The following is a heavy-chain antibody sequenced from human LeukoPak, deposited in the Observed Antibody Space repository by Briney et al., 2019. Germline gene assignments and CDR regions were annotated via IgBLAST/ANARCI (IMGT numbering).Heavy chain of an antibody. V-gene: IGHV3-23*01. CDR3: TKDPNVDYVGAFEP. J-gene: IGHJ5*02. Sequence: GGPLTLSCAASGFSFSSFAVTWVRHAPAKALEWVSSITGGHYPTYNTHSEKGLFHLSRDNSKNTLYLKMNSLRADDTAVYYCTKDPNVDYVGAFEPWGQGTLVTVSS. CDR2: ITGGHYPT. D-gene: IGHD4-17*01. CDR1: GFSFSSFA.